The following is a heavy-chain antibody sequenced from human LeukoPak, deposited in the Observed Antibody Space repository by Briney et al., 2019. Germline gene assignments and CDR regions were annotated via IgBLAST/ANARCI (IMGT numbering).Heavy chain of an antibody. V-gene: IGHV3-7*01. D-gene: IGHD1-26*01. CDR2: IKQDGSEK. CDR1: GFTFNNYW. J-gene: IGHJ4*02. CDR3: ARTILGSWEVFDY. Sequence: GGSLRLSCVASGFTFNNYWMTWVRQAPGKGLEWVANIKQDGSEKYYVDSVKGRFTISRDNAKNSLYLQMNSLRAEDTAVYYCARTILGSWEVFDYWGQGTLVTVSS.